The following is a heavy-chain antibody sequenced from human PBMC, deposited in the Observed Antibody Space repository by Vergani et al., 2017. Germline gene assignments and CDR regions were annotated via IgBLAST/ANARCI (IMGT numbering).Heavy chain of an antibody. CDR2: INHSGST. V-gene: IGHV4-34*01. D-gene: IGHD2-2*02. J-gene: IGHJ4*02. CDR3: ARGRVVPAAIRGACDY. Sequence: QVQLQQWGAGLLKPSETLSLTCAVYGGSFSGYYWSWIRQPPGKGLEWIGEINHSGSTNYNPSLKSRVTISVDTSKNQLSLKLSSVTAADTAVYYCARGRVVPAAIRGACDYWGQGTLVTVSS. CDR1: GGSFSGYY.